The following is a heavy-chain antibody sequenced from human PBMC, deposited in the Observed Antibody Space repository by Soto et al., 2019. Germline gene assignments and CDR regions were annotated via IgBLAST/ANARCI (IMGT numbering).Heavy chain of an antibody. J-gene: IGHJ4*02. CDR2: IYWDDDK. CDR3: ARTGDCGGDCYYYYFDY. V-gene: IGHV2-5*02. CDR1: GFSLSTSGVG. Sequence: ITLKESGPALVKATQTLTLTCTFSGFSLSTSGVGVGWIRQPPGKALEWLAVIYWDDDKRYSPSLKSRLTITKDTSKNQVVLSMTNMDPVDTATYYCARTGDCGGDCYYYYFDYWDQGTLVTVSS. D-gene: IGHD2-21*02.